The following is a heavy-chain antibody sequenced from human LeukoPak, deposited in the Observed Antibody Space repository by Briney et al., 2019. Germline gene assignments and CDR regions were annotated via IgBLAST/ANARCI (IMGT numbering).Heavy chain of an antibody. D-gene: IGHD3-22*01. CDR1: GYTFTGYY. CDR2: VNPNTGDT. CDR3: AREGSSGWFVY. Sequence: ASVNVSCKSSGYTFTGYYIHWERLGPGQGLEWMGWVNPNTGDTNYSQNFQGRVTVTTDTSTSTAYMELRSLGSDDTAVYYCAREGSSGWFVYWGQGTLVTVSS. J-gene: IGHJ5*01. V-gene: IGHV1-2*02.